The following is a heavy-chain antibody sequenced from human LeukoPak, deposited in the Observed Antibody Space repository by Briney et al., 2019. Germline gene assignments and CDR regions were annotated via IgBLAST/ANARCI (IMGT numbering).Heavy chain of an antibody. Sequence: PGGSLRLSCAASGFTFSNYALSWVRQAPGERLEWVSDLSGSGGSTYYADSVKGRFTISRDNSKNTMYLQVNSLRAEDTAVYYCAKRIQSAMAMGYWGQGTLVSVSS. CDR1: GFTFSNYA. D-gene: IGHD5-18*01. CDR3: AKRIQSAMAMGY. CDR2: LSGSGGST. V-gene: IGHV3-23*01. J-gene: IGHJ4*02.